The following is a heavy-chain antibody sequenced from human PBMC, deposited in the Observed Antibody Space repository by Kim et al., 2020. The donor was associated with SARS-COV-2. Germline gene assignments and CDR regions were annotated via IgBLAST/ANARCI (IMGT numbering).Heavy chain of an antibody. J-gene: IGHJ5*02. CDR3: ARQSSGIRLGELSTPADP. D-gene: IGHD3-16*02. V-gene: IGHV5-51*01. Sequence: GESLKISCKGSGYSFTSYWIGWVRQMPGKGLEWMGIIYPGDSDTRYSPSFQGQVTISADKSISTAYLQWSSLKASDTAMYYCARQSSGIRLGELSTPADPWGQGTLVTVSS. CDR1: GYSFTSYW. CDR2: IYPGDSDT.